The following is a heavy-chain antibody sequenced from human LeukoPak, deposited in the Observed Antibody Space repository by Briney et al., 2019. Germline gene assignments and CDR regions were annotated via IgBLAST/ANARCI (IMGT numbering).Heavy chain of an antibody. V-gene: IGHV3-23*01. J-gene: IGHJ4*02. CDR2: ISATGGST. CDR3: ANNCGPDCYAPYY. Sequence: PGGSLRLACVASGFTFSSYSMSWVGQAPGKGLEWVSAISATGGSTYYADSVKGRFTISRDNSKNTLYLQMHSLRAEDTAVYYCANNCGPDCYAPYYWGQGTLVTVSS. D-gene: IGHD2-21*01. CDR1: GFTFSSYS.